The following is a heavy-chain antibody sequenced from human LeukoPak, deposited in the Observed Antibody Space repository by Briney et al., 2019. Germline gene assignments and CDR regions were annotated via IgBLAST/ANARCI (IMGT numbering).Heavy chain of an antibody. J-gene: IGHJ4*02. D-gene: IGHD1-26*01. Sequence: GGSLRLSCAASGFTFSSYWMSWVRQAPGKGLEWVAVIWYDGSNKYYADSVKGRFTISRDNSKNTLYLQMNSLRAEDTAVYYCARVVGARSYFDYWGQGTLVTVSS. CDR1: GFTFSSYW. CDR2: IWYDGSNK. CDR3: ARVVGARSYFDY. V-gene: IGHV3-33*08.